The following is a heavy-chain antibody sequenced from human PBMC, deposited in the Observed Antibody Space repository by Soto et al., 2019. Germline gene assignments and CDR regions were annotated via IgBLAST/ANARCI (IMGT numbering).Heavy chain of an antibody. CDR2: IVVGSGNT. Sequence: QMQLVQTGPEVKKPGTSVKVSCKASGFTFTSSAVQWVRQARGQRLEWIGWIVVGSGNTNYAQKFQERVTITRDMSTSTAYMELSSLRSEDTAVYYCAADAKGGIAVAVWGHGTLVTVSS. J-gene: IGHJ4*01. CDR3: AADAKGGIAVAV. V-gene: IGHV1-58*01. D-gene: IGHD6-19*01. CDR1: GFTFTSSA.